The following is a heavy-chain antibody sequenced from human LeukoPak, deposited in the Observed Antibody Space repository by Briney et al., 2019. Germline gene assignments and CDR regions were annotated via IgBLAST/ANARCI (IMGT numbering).Heavy chain of an antibody. D-gene: IGHD1-26*01. CDR2: ISAYNGNT. CDR1: GYTFTSYG. CDR3: AREMEDSGSSFFDY. V-gene: IGHV1-18*01. J-gene: IGHJ4*02. Sequence: ASVKVSCKASGYTFTSYGISWVRQAPGQGLEWMGWISAYNGNTNYAQKLQGRVTMTTDTSTSTAYMELRSLRSEDTAVYYCAREMEDSGSSFFDYWGQGTLVTVSS.